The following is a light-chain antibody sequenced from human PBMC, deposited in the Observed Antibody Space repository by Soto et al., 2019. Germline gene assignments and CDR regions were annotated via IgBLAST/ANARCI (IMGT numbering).Light chain of an antibody. Sequence: DIQMTQSPSSVSASVGDRVTITCRASQGINTWLAWYQQKPGKAPSLLIHGASTLQSGVPSRFSGSGSGTDFTLTISSLQPEDFATYYCQQYHSYPYTFGQGTKVDIK. V-gene: IGKV1D-16*01. CDR2: GAS. J-gene: IGKJ2*01. CDR1: QGINTW. CDR3: QQYHSYPYT.